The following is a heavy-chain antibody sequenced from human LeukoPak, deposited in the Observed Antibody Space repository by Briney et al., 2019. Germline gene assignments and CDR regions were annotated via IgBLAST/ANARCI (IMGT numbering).Heavy chain of an antibody. J-gene: IGHJ4*02. CDR1: GYTFTSYG. CDR3: ARDQGGSDSSGYFPPDY. V-gene: IGHV1-18*01. Sequence: ASVKVSCKASGYTFTSYGISWVRQAPGQELEWMGWISAYNGNTNYAQKLQGRVTMTTDTSTSTAYMELRSLRSDDTAVYYCARDQGGSDSSGYFPPDYWGQGTLVTVSS. CDR2: ISAYNGNT. D-gene: IGHD3-22*01.